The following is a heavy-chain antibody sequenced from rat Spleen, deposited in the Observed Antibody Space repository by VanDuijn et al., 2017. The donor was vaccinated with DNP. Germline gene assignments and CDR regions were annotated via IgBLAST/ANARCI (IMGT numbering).Heavy chain of an antibody. D-gene: IGHD4-1*01. CDR3: ATHTGWFAY. V-gene: IGHV5-29*01. Sequence: EVQLVESGGGLVQPGRSLKLSCTASGFSFRNYGMAWVRQTPTKGLEWVATIIYDGSRTYYRDSVKGRFTISRDNAKSTLYLQMDSLRSEDTATYYCATHTGWFAYWGQGTLVTVSS. CDR1: GFSFRNYG. J-gene: IGHJ3*01. CDR2: IIYDGSRT.